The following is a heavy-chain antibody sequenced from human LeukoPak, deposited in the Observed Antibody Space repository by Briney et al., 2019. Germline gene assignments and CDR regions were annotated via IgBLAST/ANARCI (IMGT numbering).Heavy chain of an antibody. CDR2: INHSGST. CDR3: AVGFGELLFDY. J-gene: IGHJ4*02. D-gene: IGHD3-10*01. Sequence: SETLSLTCAVYGGSFSGYYWSWIRQPPGKGLEWIGEINHSGSTNYNPSLKSRVSMSVDTSKNQFSLKLSSVTAADTAVYYCAVGFGELLFDYWGQGTLVTVSS. V-gene: IGHV4-34*01. CDR1: GGSFSGYY.